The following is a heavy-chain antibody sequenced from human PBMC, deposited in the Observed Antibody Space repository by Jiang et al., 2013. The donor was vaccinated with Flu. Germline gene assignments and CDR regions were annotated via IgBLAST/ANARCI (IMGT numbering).Heavy chain of an antibody. D-gene: IGHD7-27*01. J-gene: IGHJ4*02. CDR3: ARAFLGIRPFDY. CDR2: IYNDGSST. V-gene: IGHV3-74*01. Sequence: GLVWVSRIYNDGSSTSYADSVKGRFTISRDNAKNTLYLQMNSLRAEDTAVYYCARAFLGIRPFDYWGQGTLVTVSS.